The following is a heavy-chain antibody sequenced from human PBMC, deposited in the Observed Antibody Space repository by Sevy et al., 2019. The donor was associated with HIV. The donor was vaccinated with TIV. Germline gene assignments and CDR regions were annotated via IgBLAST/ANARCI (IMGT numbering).Heavy chain of an antibody. V-gene: IGHV3-30-3*01. Sequence: GGSLRLSCAASGFTFSSYAMHWVRQAPGKGLEWVAVISYGGSNKYYADSVKGRFTTSRDNSKNPLYLQMNSLRAEDTAVTYCARGLYYDSSRGKFDYWGQGTLVTVSS. CDR2: ISYGGSNK. D-gene: IGHD3-22*01. CDR3: ARGLYYDSSRGKFDY. CDR1: GFTFSSYA. J-gene: IGHJ4*02.